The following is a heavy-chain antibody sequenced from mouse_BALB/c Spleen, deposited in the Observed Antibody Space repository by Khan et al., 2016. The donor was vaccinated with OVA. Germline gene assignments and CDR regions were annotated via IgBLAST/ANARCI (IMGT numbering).Heavy chain of an antibody. CDR2: ISYSGST. J-gene: IGHJ1*01. CDR3: ARRAYYANWYFDF. Sequence: EVKLQESGPGLVKPSQSLSLTCTVTGYSITSDYAWNWIRQFPGNKLEWMGYISYSGSTSYNPSLKSRISITRDTSKNQFFLPLNSVTTGDTATXYCARRAYYANWYFDFWGAGTTVTVSS. D-gene: IGHD1-1*02. V-gene: IGHV3-2*02. CDR1: GYSITSDYA.